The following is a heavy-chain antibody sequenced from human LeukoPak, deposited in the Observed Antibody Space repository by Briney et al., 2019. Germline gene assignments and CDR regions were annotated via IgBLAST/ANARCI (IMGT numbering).Heavy chain of an antibody. V-gene: IGHV3-7*01. CDR3: ARDLVIEPTGDGFDP. D-gene: IGHD2/OR15-2a*01. CDR1: GFTFSTYW. CDR2: IKYDGSEK. Sequence: GGSLRLSCAASGFTFSTYWMAWVRQAPGKGLEWVANIKYDGSEKYYVDSVKGRFTISRDNAKNSLYLQMNSLRDEDTAVYYCARDLVIEPTGDGFDPWGQGTLVIVSS. J-gene: IGHJ5*02.